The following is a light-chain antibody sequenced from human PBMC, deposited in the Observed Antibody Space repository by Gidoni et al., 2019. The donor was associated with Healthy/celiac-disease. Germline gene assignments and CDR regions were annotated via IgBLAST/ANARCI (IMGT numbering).Light chain of an antibody. CDR3: QQYNNWPPTLYT. CDR1: QSVSRN. J-gene: IGKJ2*01. CDR2: GAS. Sequence: EIVMTQSPATLSVSPGERATLSCRASQSVSRNLAGYQQQPGQAPRLLIYGASTRAPGIPARFSGSGSGTEFTLTISSLQSEDFAVYYCQQYNNWPPTLYTFGQGTKLEIK. V-gene: IGKV3-15*01.